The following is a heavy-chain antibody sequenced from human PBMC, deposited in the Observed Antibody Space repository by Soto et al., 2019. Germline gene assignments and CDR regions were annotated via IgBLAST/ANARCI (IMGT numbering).Heavy chain of an antibody. CDR1: GYTFTSYG. V-gene: IGHV1-18*01. Sequence: ASVKVSCKASGYTFTSYGVSWVRQAPGQGLEWMGWISAYNGNTNYAQKLQGRVTMTTDTSTSTAYMELRSLRSDDTAVYYCARVVEGYCSGGSCYSAPAHYYYYCGMDVWGQGTTVTVSS. CDR3: ARVVEGYCSGGSCYSAPAHYYYYCGMDV. D-gene: IGHD2-15*01. J-gene: IGHJ6*02. CDR2: ISAYNGNT.